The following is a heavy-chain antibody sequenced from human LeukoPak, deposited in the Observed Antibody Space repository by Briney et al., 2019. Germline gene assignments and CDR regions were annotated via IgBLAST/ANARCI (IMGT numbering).Heavy chain of an antibody. CDR3: ARDRDFWGYGGMDV. CDR2: MAYHGTNE. CDR1: GFNFSNHA. Sequence: GRSLRLSCVASGFNFSNHAMHWVRQTPGKGPECVAVMAYHGTNEYDADSVKGRFTTSRDNSKNRLYLQMKSLTPEDTAVYYCARDRDFWGYGGMDVWGQGTTVTVSS. D-gene: IGHD3-3*01. J-gene: IGHJ6*02. V-gene: IGHV3-30-3*01.